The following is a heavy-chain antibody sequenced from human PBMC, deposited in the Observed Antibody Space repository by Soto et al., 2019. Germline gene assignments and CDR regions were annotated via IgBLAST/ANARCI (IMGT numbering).Heavy chain of an antibody. V-gene: IGHV1-3*01. J-gene: IGHJ4*02. Sequence: ASVKVSCKASGYTFTDYAIQWVRQAPGQRLEWMGWINAGNGNTKYSQKFQGRVTITRDTSASTAYIELSSLRSEDTAVYYCAREHDFWIGYPFDYWGQGTLVTVS. CDR1: GYTFTDYA. D-gene: IGHD3-3*01. CDR2: INAGNGNT. CDR3: AREHDFWIGYPFDY.